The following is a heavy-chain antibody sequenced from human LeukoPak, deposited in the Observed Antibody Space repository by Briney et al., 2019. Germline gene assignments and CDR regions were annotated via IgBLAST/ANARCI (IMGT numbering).Heavy chain of an antibody. D-gene: IGHD3-10*01. CDR1: GGSISSGSYY. Sequence: PSQTLSLTCTVSGGSISSGSYYWSWIRQPAGKGLEWIGRIYTSGSTNYNPSLKSRVTISVDTSKNQFSLKLSSVTAADTAVYYCAGGRVRAYYYMDVWGKGTTVTVSS. CDR2: IYTSGST. J-gene: IGHJ6*03. V-gene: IGHV4-61*02. CDR3: AGGRVRAYYYMDV.